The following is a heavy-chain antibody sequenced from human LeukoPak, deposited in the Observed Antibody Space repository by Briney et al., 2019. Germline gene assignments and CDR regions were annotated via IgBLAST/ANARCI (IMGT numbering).Heavy chain of an antibody. CDR2: ISYDGSNK. CDR1: GFTFSSYA. V-gene: IGHV3-30*04. J-gene: IGHJ4*02. CDR3: AREGNIVAYYFDY. Sequence: GGSLRLSCAASGFTFSSYAMHWVRQAPGKGLEWVAVISYDGSNKYYADSVKGRFTISRDNSKNTLYLQMNSLRAEDTAVYYCAREGNIVAYYFDYWGQGTLVTVSS. D-gene: IGHD5-12*01.